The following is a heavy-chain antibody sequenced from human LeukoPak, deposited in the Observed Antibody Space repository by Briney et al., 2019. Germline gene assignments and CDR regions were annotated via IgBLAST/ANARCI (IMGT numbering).Heavy chain of an antibody. J-gene: IGHJ4*02. CDR2: IGTAGDT. CDR3: AKEARGSSWYYFDY. Sequence: GGSLRLSCAASGFTFSRYDMHWVRQSTGKGLEWVSAIGTAGDTFYLGSVKGRFTISRENAKNTLYLQMNSLRAEDTAVYYCAKEARGSSWYYFDYWGQGTLVTVSS. V-gene: IGHV3-13*01. D-gene: IGHD6-13*01. CDR1: GFTFSRYD.